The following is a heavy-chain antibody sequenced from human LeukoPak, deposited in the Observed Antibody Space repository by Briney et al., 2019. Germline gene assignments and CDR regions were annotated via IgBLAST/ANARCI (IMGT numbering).Heavy chain of an antibody. CDR1: GFTFSDYY. V-gene: IGHV3-11*01. CDR2: ISSSGSTI. J-gene: IGHJ4*02. D-gene: IGHD3-22*01. CDR3: ARRGSSYDSSGYPHYYFDY. Sequence: GGSLRLSCAASGFTFSDYYMSWIRQAPGKGLEWVSYISSSGSTIYYADSVKGRFTISRDNAKNSLYLQMNSLRAEDTAVYYCARRGSSYDSSGYPHYYFDYWGQGTLVTASS.